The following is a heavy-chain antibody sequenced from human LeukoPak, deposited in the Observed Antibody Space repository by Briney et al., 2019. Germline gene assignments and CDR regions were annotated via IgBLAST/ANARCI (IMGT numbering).Heavy chain of an antibody. Sequence: GGSLRLSCAASGFTFSSYTITWVRQAPGKGLEWVSAISGSGGSTYYADSVKGRFTISRDNSKNTLYLQMNSLKTEDTAVYYCTTGYKNDAFDIWGQGTMVTVSS. D-gene: IGHD5-24*01. CDR2: ISGSGGST. J-gene: IGHJ3*02. CDR1: GFTFSSYT. CDR3: TTGYKNDAFDI. V-gene: IGHV3-23*01.